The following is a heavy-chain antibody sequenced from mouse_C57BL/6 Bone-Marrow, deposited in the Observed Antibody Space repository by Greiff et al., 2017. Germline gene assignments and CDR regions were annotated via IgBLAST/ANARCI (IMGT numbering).Heavy chain of an antibody. V-gene: IGHV1-42*01. CDR1: GYSFTGYY. D-gene: IGHD1-1*01. CDR3: ARRATVVDFDV. CDR2: INPSTGGT. Sequence: DVQLVESGPELVKPGASVKISCKASGYSFTGYYMNWVKQSPEKSLEWIGEINPSTGGTTYNQKFKAKATLTVDKSSSPAYMQLKSLTSEDSAVYYCARRATVVDFDVWGTGTTVTVSS. J-gene: IGHJ1*03.